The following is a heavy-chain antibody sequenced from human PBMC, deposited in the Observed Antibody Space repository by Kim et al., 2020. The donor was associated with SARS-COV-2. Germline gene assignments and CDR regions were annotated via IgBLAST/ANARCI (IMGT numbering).Heavy chain of an antibody. D-gene: IGHD3-3*01. J-gene: IGHJ4*02. Sequence: SETLSLTCAVSGGSISSSNWWSWVRQPPGKGLEWIGEIYHSGSTNYNPSLKSRVTISVDKSKNPFSLKLSSVTAADTAVYYCARARFITIFGVVITGAFDYWGQGTLVTVSS. CDR2: IYHSGST. CDR3: ARARFITIFGVVITGAFDY. CDR1: GGSISSSNW. V-gene: IGHV4-4*02.